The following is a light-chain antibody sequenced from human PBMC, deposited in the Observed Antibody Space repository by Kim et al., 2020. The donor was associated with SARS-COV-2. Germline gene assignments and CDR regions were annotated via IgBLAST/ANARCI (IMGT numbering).Light chain of an antibody. J-gene: IGKJ2*01. Sequence: IQMTQSPSSLSASVGDRVTITCRASQYISNYLNWYQQRPGKAPKVLIYAASILQSGVPPRFSGSGSGTDFTLTISSLQPEDVATYYCQQSYSNPPEYTFGQGTKLEIK. CDR1: QYISNY. CDR2: AAS. CDR3: QQSYSNPPEYT. V-gene: IGKV1-39*01.